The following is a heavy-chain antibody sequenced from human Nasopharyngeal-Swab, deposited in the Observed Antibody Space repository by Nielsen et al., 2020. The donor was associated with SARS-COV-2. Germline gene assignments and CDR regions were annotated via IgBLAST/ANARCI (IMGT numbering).Heavy chain of an antibody. Sequence: GESLKISCAASGFTFSRYAMHWVRQAPGKGLEYVSAISYDGRNTYYANSVKGRFTISRDNAKNSLYLQMNSLRAEDTAVYYCARDINGYNYRFDYWGQGTLVTVSS. CDR1: GFTFSRYA. CDR2: ISYDGRNT. J-gene: IGHJ4*02. CDR3: ARDINGYNYRFDY. D-gene: IGHD5-24*01. V-gene: IGHV3-64*01.